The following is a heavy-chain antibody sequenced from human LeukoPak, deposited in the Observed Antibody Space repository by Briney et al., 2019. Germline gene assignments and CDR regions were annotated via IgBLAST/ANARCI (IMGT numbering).Heavy chain of an antibody. CDR2: INHSGST. CDR3: ARGHKTPVYYYYMDV. V-gene: IGHV4-34*01. CDR1: GGSFSGYY. J-gene: IGHJ6*03. Sequence: SETLSLTCAVYGGSFSGYYWSWIRQPPGKGLEWIGEINHSGSTNYNPSLKSRVTISVDTSKNQFSLKLSSVTAADTAVYYCARGHKTPVYYYYMDVWGKGTTVTVS.